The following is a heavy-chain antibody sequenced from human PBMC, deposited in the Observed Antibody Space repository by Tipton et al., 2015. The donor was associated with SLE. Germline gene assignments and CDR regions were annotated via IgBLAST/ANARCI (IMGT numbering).Heavy chain of an antibody. CDR2: ISHSGNT. Sequence: TLSLTCAVSGYSISSGHYWGWIRQPSGKGLEWIASISHSGNTYYNPSLKSRVSMSIDTSKNQVFLRLSSVTAADTAVYYCTRHDYDDNGYYMHYFDYWGQGTLVTVSS. CDR1: GYSISSGHY. CDR3: TRHDYDDNGYYMHYFDY. V-gene: IGHV4-38-2*01. J-gene: IGHJ4*02. D-gene: IGHD3-22*01.